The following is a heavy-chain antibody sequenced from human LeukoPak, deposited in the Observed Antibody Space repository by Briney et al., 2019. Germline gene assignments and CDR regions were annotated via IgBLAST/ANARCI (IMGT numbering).Heavy chain of an antibody. CDR1: GFTFSSYA. CDR2: ISFDGTDA. D-gene: IGHD3-9*01. CDR3: ARSDYDILTGYYSFFDY. V-gene: IGHV3-30*04. J-gene: IGHJ4*02. Sequence: GGSLRLSCAASGFTFSSYAIHWVRQAPGKGLEWVAVISFDGTDAFYADSVKGRFTISRDNSKNTLYLQMNSLRAEDTAVYYCARSDYDILTGYYSFFDYWGQGTLVTVSS.